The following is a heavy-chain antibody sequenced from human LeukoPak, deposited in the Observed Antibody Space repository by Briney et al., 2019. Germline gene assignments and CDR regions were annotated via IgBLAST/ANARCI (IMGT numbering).Heavy chain of an antibody. Sequence: GGSLRLSCVSSGFTFSNSWMNWVRQAPGKGLEWVGRIQSKTDGGTSDYGAPVKGRFTISRDDSKNTLYLQMNSLKTEDTAVYYCTTEPKWETQGTDYWGQGTLVTISS. D-gene: IGHD1-26*01. V-gene: IGHV3-15*01. CDR3: TTEPKWETQGTDY. CDR2: IQSKTDGGTS. CDR1: GFTFSNSW. J-gene: IGHJ4*02.